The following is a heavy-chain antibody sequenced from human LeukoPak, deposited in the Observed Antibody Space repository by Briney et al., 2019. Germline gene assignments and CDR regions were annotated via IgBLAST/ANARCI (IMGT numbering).Heavy chain of an antibody. V-gene: IGHV4-38-2*01. J-gene: IGHJ2*01. CDR2: IYYSGST. CDR1: GFTFSDFY. Sequence: PGGSLRLSCAASGFTFSDFYMSWIRQPPGKGLEWIGSIYYSGSTYYNPSLKSRVTISVDTSKNQFSLKLSSVTAADTAVYYCARNIVVVARRYWYFDLWGRGTLVTVSS. CDR3: ARNIVVVARRYWYFDL. D-gene: IGHD2-15*01.